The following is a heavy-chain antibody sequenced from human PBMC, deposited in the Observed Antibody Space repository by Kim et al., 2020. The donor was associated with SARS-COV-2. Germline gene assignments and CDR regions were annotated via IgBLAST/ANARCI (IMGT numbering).Heavy chain of an antibody. Sequence: DYSPSLRRRVTTSLDTPNNPFSLKLTSVTAADTAVYYCARPVRGARHDAFDIWGQGTVVTVSS. CDR3: ARPVRGARHDAFDI. V-gene: IGHV4-39*02. J-gene: IGHJ3*02. D-gene: IGHD3-10*02.